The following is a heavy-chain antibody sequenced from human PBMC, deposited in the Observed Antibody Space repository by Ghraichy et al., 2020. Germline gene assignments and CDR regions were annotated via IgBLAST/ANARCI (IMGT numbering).Heavy chain of an antibody. J-gene: IGHJ4*02. D-gene: IGHD3-10*01. CDR1: GFTFNTYA. CDR2: ISDSGGNT. CDR3: ARDAGSFDY. V-gene: IGHV3-23*01. Sequence: GGSLRLSCAASGFTFNTYAMTWVRQAPGKGLEWVSSISDSGGNTFYADSVKGRFTISRDNSKHTLYLQMNSLRGEDTAVYYCARDAGSFDYWGQGTLVTVSS.